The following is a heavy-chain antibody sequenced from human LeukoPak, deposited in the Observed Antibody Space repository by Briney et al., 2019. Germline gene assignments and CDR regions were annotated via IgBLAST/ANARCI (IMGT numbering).Heavy chain of an antibody. CDR1: GVSISSSAYY. CDR2: TSYSGSA. V-gene: IGHV4-39*07. CDR3: ARENTIFGVAGHWFDP. D-gene: IGHD3-3*01. Sequence: SETLSLTCTVSGVSISSSAYYWGWIRQPPGTGLEWIGNTSYSGSAYYNPSLKNRVAISIDTSKNQFSLKLSSVTAADTAVYYCARENTIFGVAGHWFDPWGQGTLVTVSS. J-gene: IGHJ5*02.